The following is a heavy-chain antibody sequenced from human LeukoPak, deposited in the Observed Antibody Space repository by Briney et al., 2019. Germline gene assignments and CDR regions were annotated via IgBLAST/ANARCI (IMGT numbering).Heavy chain of an antibody. V-gene: IGHV3-21*01. CDR3: ARDLYRRQHLGLIGS. Sequence: PGGSLRLSCVASGFTFSRSTMNWVRQAPRKGLEWVSSISGSSGYIYYADSVKGRFTISRDNAKNSLYLQMNSLRAEDTAVYFCARDLYRRQHLGLIGSWGQGTLVTVSS. D-gene: IGHD6-13*01. J-gene: IGHJ4*02. CDR1: GFTFSRST. CDR2: ISGSSGYI.